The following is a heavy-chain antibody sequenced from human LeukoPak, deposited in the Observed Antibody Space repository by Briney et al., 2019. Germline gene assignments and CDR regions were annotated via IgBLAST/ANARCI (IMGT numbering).Heavy chain of an antibody. V-gene: IGHV4-31*03. CDR2: IYYSGST. CDR3: VEAPNPYYFDD. D-gene: IGHD5-24*01. J-gene: IGHJ4*02. CDR1: GGSISSGGYY. Sequence: PSETLSLTCTVSGGSISSGGYYWSWIRQHPGKGLEWIGYIYYSGSTYYNPSLKSRVTISVDTSKNQFSLKLNSMSAADTAVYYCVEAPNPYYFDDWGQGTLVTVSS.